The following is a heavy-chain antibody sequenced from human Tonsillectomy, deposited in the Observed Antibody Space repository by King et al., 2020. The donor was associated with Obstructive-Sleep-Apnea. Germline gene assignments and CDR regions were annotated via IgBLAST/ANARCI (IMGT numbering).Heavy chain of an antibody. CDR3: STGVYILTGYPAFDI. V-gene: IGHV3-15*01. CDR2: IKSKTDGVTK. Sequence: QLVQSGGGLGKTGGSVRLSCAASAFTFINAWMSCVGQVPWKELEGVGRIKSKTDGVTKHYPAPVEGRLTISRHDSKNTRYLQMNSLKTEDTAVYYCSTGVYILTGYPAFDIWGQGTMVTVSS. D-gene: IGHD3-9*01. J-gene: IGHJ3*02. CDR1: AFTFINAW.